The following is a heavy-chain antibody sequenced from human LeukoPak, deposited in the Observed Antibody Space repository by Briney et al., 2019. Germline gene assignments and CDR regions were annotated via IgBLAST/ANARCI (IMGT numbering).Heavy chain of an antibody. CDR1: GYTFTGYY. D-gene: IGHD6-13*01. J-gene: IGHJ4*02. CDR3: ARAKDSSSLPIH. CDR2: INPNSGGT. Sequence: ASVKVSCKASGYTFTGYYMHWVRQAPGQGLEWMGWINPNSGGTNYAQKFQGRVTMTRDTSISTAYMELSRLRSDDTAVYYSARAKDSSSLPIHWGQGTLVTVSS. V-gene: IGHV1-2*02.